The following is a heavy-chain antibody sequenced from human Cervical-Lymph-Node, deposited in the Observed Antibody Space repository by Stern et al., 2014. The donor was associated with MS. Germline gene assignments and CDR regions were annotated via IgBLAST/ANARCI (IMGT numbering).Heavy chain of an antibody. CDR1: GGSFSAYQ. J-gene: IGHJ4*02. D-gene: IGHD6-25*01. CDR2: INHGGYT. CDR3: ARQRGGYLVNDY. Sequence: QVQLQQWGAGLLKPSETLSLTCAVNGGSFSAYQWSWIRQAPGKGLEWIGEINHGGYTKYNPDIKSRATISVDTSKNQFSLVVSSVTAADTAVYYCARQRGGYLVNDYWGQGTLVTVSS. V-gene: IGHV4-34*01.